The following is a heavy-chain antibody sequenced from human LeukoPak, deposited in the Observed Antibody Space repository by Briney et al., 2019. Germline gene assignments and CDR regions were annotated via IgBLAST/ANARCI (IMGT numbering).Heavy chain of an antibody. D-gene: IGHD1-14*01. Sequence: SSETLSLTCSVSGGSITNYYWTWIRHSPGKGLEWLGYIHYTGNTNYNPSLNSRIAISVDTSKNHFSLRLRSVTAADTAVYYCARATTPLFTPIRCCDLWGGGTLVTVSS. J-gene: IGHJ2*01. CDR1: GGSITNYY. V-gene: IGHV4-59*12. CDR3: ARATTPLFTPIRCCDL. CDR2: IHYTGNT.